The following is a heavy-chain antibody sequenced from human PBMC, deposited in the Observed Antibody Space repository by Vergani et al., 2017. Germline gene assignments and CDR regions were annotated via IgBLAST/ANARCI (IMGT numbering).Heavy chain of an antibody. V-gene: IGHV3-21*01. CDR2: ISSSSSYI. CDR3: ARDLLTRAVAGCFDY. Sequence: EVQLVESGGGLVKPGGSLRLSCAASGFTFSSYSMNWVRQAPGKGLEWVSSISSSSSYIYYADSVKGRFTISRDNAKNSLYLQMNSLRAEDTAVYYCARDLLTRAVAGCFDYWGQGTLVTVSS. J-gene: IGHJ4*02. D-gene: IGHD6-19*01. CDR1: GFTFSSYS.